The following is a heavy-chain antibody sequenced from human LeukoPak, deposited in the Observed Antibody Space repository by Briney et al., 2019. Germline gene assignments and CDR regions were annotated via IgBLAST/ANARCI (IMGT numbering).Heavy chain of an antibody. CDR2: INTDTGDP. Sequence: SVKVSCKASGYTFTSYDINWVRQATGQGLEWMGWINTDTGDPTYAQGFTGRFVFSLGTSVSTAYPQISSLKPEDTAVYYCATDRRYDSSGYFLDNWGQGTLVTVSS. D-gene: IGHD3-22*01. V-gene: IGHV7-4-1*02. CDR3: ATDRRYDSSGYFLDN. J-gene: IGHJ4*02. CDR1: GYTFTSYD.